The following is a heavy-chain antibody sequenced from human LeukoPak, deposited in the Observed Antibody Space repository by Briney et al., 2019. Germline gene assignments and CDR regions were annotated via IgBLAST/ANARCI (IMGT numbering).Heavy chain of an antibody. J-gene: IGHJ6*02. CDR1: GFTFSSYA. CDR2: ISGSGGST. V-gene: IGHV3-23*01. CDR3: ASLSMVRGYYYYGMDV. D-gene: IGHD3-10*01. Sequence: GGSLRLSCAASGFTFSSYAMTWVRQAPGKGLEWVSAISGSGGSTYYADSVKGRFTISRDNSKNTLYLQMNSLRAEDTAVYYCASLSMVRGYYYYGMDVWGQGTTVTVSS.